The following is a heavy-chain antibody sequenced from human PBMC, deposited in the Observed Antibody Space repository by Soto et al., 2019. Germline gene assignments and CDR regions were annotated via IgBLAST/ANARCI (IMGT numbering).Heavy chain of an antibody. V-gene: IGHV3-11*01. Sequence: QVQLVESGGGLVKPGGALRLSCAASGFTFSDYYMSWIRQAPGKGLEWVSYISSSGTTIYYADSVKGRFTISRDNAKNSLYLQMNSMRAENTAVYYCARSENDFWSGYSYYWGQGTLVTVSS. J-gene: IGHJ4*02. CDR3: ARSENDFWSGYSYY. CDR1: GFTFSDYY. D-gene: IGHD3-3*01. CDR2: ISSSGTTI.